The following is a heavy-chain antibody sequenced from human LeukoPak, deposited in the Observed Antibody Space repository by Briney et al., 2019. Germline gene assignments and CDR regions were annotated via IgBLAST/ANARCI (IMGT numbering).Heavy chain of an antibody. Sequence: ASVKVSCKASGYTFTSYYMHWVRQAPGQGLEWMGWINPNSSGTNYAQQFQGRVTMTRDTSITTAYMELSRLRSEDTAVYYCARDVDSSWYTNPSDYWGQGTLVTVSS. J-gene: IGHJ4*02. CDR1: GYTFTSYY. V-gene: IGHV1-2*02. CDR2: INPNSSGT. D-gene: IGHD6-13*01. CDR3: ARDVDSSWYTNPSDY.